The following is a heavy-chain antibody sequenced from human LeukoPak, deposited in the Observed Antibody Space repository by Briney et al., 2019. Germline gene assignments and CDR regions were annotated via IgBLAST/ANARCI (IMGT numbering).Heavy chain of an antibody. J-gene: IGHJ3*02. D-gene: IGHD1-26*01. Sequence: SVKVSCKASGFTFTISAMQGVRQARGQRREGIGWIVVGSGNTNYAQKFQERVTITRDMSTSTAYMELSSLRSEDTAVYYCAADWYSGSYWDAFDIWGQGTMVTVSS. CDR3: AADWYSGSYWDAFDI. CDR1: GFTFTISA. CDR2: IVVGSGNT. V-gene: IGHV1-58*02.